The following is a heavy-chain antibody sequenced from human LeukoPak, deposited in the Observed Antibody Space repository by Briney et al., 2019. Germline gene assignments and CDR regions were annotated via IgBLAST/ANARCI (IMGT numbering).Heavy chain of an antibody. Sequence: XWIXWXRQXXXXGXEXMGIIYPGDSDTRYSPSFQGQVTISADKSISTAYLQWSSLKASDTAMYYCARQKGGYSNGPDYWGQGTLVTVSS. J-gene: IGHJ4*02. CDR2: IYPGDSDT. CDR1: XW. CDR3: ARQKGGYSNGPDY. D-gene: IGHD5-18*01. V-gene: IGHV5-51*01.